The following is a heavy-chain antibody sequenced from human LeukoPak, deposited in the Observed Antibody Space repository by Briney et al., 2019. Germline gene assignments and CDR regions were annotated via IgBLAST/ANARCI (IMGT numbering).Heavy chain of an antibody. CDR3: AGHRYYYDSSGYLGENWFDP. CDR2: IYYSGST. CDR1: GGSISSSSYY. J-gene: IGHJ5*02. V-gene: IGHV4-39*01. D-gene: IGHD3-22*01. Sequence: SETLSLTCTVSGGSISSSSYYWGWIRQPPGKGLEWIGSIYYSGSTYYNPSLRSRVTISVDTSKNQFSLKLSSVTAADTAVYYCAGHRYYYDSSGYLGENWFDPWGQGTLVTVSS.